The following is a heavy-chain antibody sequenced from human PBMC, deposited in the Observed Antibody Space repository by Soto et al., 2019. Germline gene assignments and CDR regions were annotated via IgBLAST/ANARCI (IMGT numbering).Heavy chain of an antibody. CDR1: GGTFSSYA. J-gene: IGHJ6*02. V-gene: IGHV1-69*12. Sequence: QVQLVQSGAEVKKPGSSVKVSCKASGGTFSSYAISWVRQAPGQGLEWMGGIIPIVGTADYAQTFQGRVTITADESTSTAYMELSSLRSEDTAVYYCASHTGSSPEGRYYYGMDAWGQGTTVTVSS. D-gene: IGHD1-26*01. CDR3: ASHTGSSPEGRYYYGMDA. CDR2: IIPIVGTA.